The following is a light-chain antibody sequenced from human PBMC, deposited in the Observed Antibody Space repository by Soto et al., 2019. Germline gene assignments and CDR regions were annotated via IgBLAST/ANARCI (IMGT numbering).Light chain of an antibody. CDR1: TGDVVGYNY. CDR2: EVS. V-gene: IGLV2-14*01. Sequence: QSVLTQPASVSGSPGQSITISGTGTTGDVVGYNYVSWYQHHQGKAPRLMIYEVSNRPSGVSNRFSGSKSGNTASLTISGLQAEDEADYYCSSYTSSSTPVVFGGGTKLTVL. J-gene: IGLJ2*01. CDR3: SSYTSSSTPVV.